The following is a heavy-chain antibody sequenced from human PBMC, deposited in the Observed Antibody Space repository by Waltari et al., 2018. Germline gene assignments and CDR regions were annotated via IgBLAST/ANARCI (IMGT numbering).Heavy chain of an antibody. CDR3: VKGGVDY. D-gene: IGHD3-16*01. Sequence: VELVQSGGAWVRPGGSVRLSCSASGFTFSTYAMHWVRQAPGKGLEYVSAIAGVGGISYNADSVKSRFSVSRDNSNNTLYLHMTNLRAEDTAVYYCVKGGVDYWGRGTLVTVSS. CDR1: GFTFSTYA. V-gene: IGHV3-64D*08. J-gene: IGHJ4*02. CDR2: IAGVGGIS.